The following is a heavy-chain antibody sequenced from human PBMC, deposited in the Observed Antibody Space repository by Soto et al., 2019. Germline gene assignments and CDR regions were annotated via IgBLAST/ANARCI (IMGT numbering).Heavy chain of an antibody. D-gene: IGHD5-18*01. CDR1: GYIFRSYW. CDR2: IYPGDSDT. J-gene: IGHJ6*02. CDR3: ARLLMQDTAMVTYYYGMDV. Sequence: VESLKISCKGSGYIFRSYWICCVLQMPVEVLEWMGIIYPGDSDTRYSPSFQGQVTISADKSISTAYLQWSSLKASDTAMYYCARLLMQDTAMVTYYYGMDVWGQGTTVTVSS. V-gene: IGHV5-51*01.